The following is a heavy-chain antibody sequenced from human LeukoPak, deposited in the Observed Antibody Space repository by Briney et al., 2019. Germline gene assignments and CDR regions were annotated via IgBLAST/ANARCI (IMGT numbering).Heavy chain of an antibody. CDR2: ISWDGGST. V-gene: IGHV3-43*01. CDR1: GFTFDDYT. D-gene: IGHD6-13*01. J-gene: IGHJ6*02. CDR3: AKDGASSWNHYYYYGMDV. Sequence: GGSLRLSCAASGFTFDDYTMHWVRQAPGKGLEWVSLISWDGGSTYYADSVKGRFTISRDNSKNSLYLQMNSLRTGDTALYYCAKDGASSWNHYYYYGMDVWGQGTTVTVSS.